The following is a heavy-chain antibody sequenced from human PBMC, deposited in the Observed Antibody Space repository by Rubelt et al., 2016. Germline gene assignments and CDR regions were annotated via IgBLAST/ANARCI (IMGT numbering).Heavy chain of an antibody. J-gene: IGHJ4*02. CDR2: INPSGGST. Sequence: QVQLVQSGAEVKKPGASVKVSCKASGYTFTSYYMHWVRQAPGQGLEWMGIINPSGGSTSYAQKFQGRVTRTRDTSPGTVYMELSSLRSEDTAVYYCARAASTVTTLLDLGYWGQGTLVTVSS. CDR3: ARAASTVTTLLDLGY. V-gene: IGHV1-46*01. CDR1: GYTFTSYY. D-gene: IGHD4-17*01.